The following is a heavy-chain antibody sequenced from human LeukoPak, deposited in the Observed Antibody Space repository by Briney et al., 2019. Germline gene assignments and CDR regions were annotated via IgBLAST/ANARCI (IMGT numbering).Heavy chain of an antibody. CDR2: ISTTGRTI. D-gene: IGHD3-10*01. V-gene: IGHV3-48*01. Sequence: GGSLRLSCAASGFTFSSYTMNWVSQAPGKGMEWVSYISTTGRTIYYADSVKGRFTISRDNAKNSLYLQMKSLRVEDTAVYYCARDGSGTYLIDYWGQGTLVTVSS. CDR1: GFTFSSYT. CDR3: ARDGSGTYLIDY. J-gene: IGHJ4*02.